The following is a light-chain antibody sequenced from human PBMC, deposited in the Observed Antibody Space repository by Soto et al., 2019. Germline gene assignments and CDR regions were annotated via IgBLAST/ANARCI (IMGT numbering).Light chain of an antibody. CDR1: SSDVGGYNY. CDR3: SSYTSSSTPFV. J-gene: IGLJ1*01. CDR2: EVN. V-gene: IGLV2-14*01. Sequence: QSVLTQPASVSGSPGQSITISCTGTSSDVGGYNYVSWYQQYPGRAHKFMIYEVNNRPSGVSNRFSGSKSGNTASLTISGLQAEDEADYYCSSYTSSSTPFVFGTGTKVTVL.